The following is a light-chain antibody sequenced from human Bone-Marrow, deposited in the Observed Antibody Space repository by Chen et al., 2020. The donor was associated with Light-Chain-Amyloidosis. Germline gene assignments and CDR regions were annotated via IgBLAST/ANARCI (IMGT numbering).Light chain of an antibody. Sequence: SYELTQPPSVSVSPGQTVRITCSGDDLPTKYAYWYQQKPGQAPVLVIHRDTERPSGISERLSGSSSGTTATLTISGVQAEDEADYHCQSADSSGTYEVIFGGGTKLTVL. J-gene: IGLJ2*01. CDR1: DLPTKY. V-gene: IGLV3-25*03. CDR2: RDT. CDR3: QSADSSGTYEVI.